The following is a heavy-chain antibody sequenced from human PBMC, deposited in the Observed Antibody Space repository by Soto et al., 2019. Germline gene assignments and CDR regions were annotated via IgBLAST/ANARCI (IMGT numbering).Heavy chain of an antibody. CDR1: GGSISSYY. V-gene: IGHV4-59*08. J-gene: IGHJ3*02. CDR2: IYYSGST. D-gene: IGHD3-16*02. Sequence: SETLSLTCTVSGGSISSYYWSCIRQHPGKGLEWIGYIYYSGSTNYNPSLKSRVTISVDTSKNQFSLKLSSVTAADTAVYYCARLSTQLDAFDIWGQGTMVTVSS. CDR3: ARLSTQLDAFDI.